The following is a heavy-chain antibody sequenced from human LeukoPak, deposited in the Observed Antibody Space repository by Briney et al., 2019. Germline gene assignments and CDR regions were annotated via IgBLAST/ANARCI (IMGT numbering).Heavy chain of an antibody. CDR1: GGSISSGGYY. V-gene: IGHV4-31*03. CDR2: IYYSGST. Sequence: SETLSLTCTVSGGSISSGGYYWSWIRQHPGKGLEWIGYIYYSGSTYYNPSLKSRVTISVDTSKNQFSLKLSSVTAADTAVYYCARDGSDPMIWNYWGQGTLVTVSS. D-gene: IGHD3-22*01. J-gene: IGHJ4*02. CDR3: ARDGSDPMIWNY.